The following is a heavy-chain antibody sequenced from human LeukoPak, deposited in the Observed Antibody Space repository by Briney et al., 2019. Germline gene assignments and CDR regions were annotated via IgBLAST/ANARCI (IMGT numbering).Heavy chain of an antibody. D-gene: IGHD5-18*01. Sequence: GGSLRLSCAASGFTFGTYWMTWVRQAPGKGLEWVANIKQDGSEKYYVDSVKGRFTISRDNAKNSLYLQMNSLRAEDTAMYYCARDVGYRSWFDPWGQGTLVTVSS. J-gene: IGHJ5*02. CDR2: IKQDGSEK. V-gene: IGHV3-7*01. CDR1: GFTFGTYW. CDR3: ARDVGYRSWFDP.